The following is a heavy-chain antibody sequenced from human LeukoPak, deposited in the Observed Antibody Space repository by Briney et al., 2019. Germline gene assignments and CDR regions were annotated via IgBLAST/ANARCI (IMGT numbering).Heavy chain of an antibody. CDR3: ARPGGYAFDL. CDR1: GFIFSTYA. V-gene: IGHV3-30*04. J-gene: IGHJ3*01. Sequence: PGTSLRLSCTASGFIFSTYAFHWVRQAPGKGPEWMAFITYDGSNTYFADSVKGRFTLSRDNSKNALYLQMNSLGPADTAVYYCARPGGYAFDLWGQGTMVTVSS. CDR2: ITYDGSNT. D-gene: IGHD3-10*01.